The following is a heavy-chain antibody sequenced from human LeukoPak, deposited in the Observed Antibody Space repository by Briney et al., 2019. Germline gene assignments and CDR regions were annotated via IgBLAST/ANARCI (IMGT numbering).Heavy chain of an antibody. V-gene: IGHV4-59*01. CDR3: ARLKATVSIHAYFDS. CDR1: GGSFSSYY. D-gene: IGHD4-17*01. J-gene: IGHJ4*02. CDR2: IDHSGST. Sequence: SETLSLTCTVSGGSFSSYYWTWIRQPPGKGLEWIGYIDHSGSTNYNPSLKSRVSISSDTSKNQFSLELSSVAAADTAVYYCARLKATVSIHAYFDSWGQGTLVTVSS.